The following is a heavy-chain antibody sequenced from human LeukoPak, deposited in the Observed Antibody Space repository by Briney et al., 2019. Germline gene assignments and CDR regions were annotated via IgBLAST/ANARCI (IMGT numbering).Heavy chain of an antibody. CDR3: GRGNKSFDP. Sequence: ASVKVSCKASGYTFTAYYVHWVRQAPGQGLEWIGWVNPNTGDTNYAPKFQGRVTMIKDTSTNSAYMELNKLTSDDTAVYYCGRGNKSFDPWGQGTLVTVSS. CDR1: GYTFTAYY. CDR2: VNPNTGDT. V-gene: IGHV1-2*02. J-gene: IGHJ5*02.